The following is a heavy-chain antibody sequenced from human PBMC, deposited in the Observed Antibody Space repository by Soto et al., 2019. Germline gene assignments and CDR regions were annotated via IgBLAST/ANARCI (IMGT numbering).Heavy chain of an antibody. J-gene: IGHJ6*02. CDR3: RWFGEFGHYYYGMDV. CDR2: ISSNGGST. V-gene: IGHV3-64D*08. CDR1: GFTFSSYA. Sequence: EVQLVESGGGLVQPGGSLRLSCSSSGFTFSSYAMHWVRQAPGKGLEYVSAISSNGGSTYYADSVKGRFTISRDNSKNTLYLQMSSLRDEDTAVYYCRWFGEFGHYYYGMDVWGQGTTVTVSS. D-gene: IGHD3-10*01.